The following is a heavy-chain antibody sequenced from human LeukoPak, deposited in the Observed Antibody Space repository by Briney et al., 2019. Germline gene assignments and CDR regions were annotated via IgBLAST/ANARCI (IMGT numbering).Heavy chain of an antibody. V-gene: IGHV3-9*01. Sequence: GGSLRLSCAASGFTFDDYAMHWVRHAPGKGLEWVSGISWNSGSIGYADSVKGRFTISRDNAKNSLYLQMNSLRAEDTAVYYCAKAGGIAVASYWFDPWGQGTLVTVSS. CDR3: AKAGGIAVASYWFDP. J-gene: IGHJ5*02. CDR1: GFTFDDYA. D-gene: IGHD6-19*01. CDR2: ISWNSGSI.